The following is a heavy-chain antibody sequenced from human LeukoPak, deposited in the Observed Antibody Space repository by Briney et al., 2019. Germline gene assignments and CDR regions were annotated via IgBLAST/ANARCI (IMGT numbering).Heavy chain of an antibody. V-gene: IGHV3-23*01. CDR3: VKSAGKDGYRDSFDM. D-gene: IGHD5-24*01. J-gene: IGHJ3*02. Sequence: PGGSLRLSCAASGFTFSNSALNWVRQAPGKGLEWVSTIANSGDNTYYADSVKGRFTISRDNFRNTLYLQMNSLRAEDTAVYYCVKSAGKDGYRDSFDMWGQGTVVTVSS. CDR1: GFTFSNSA. CDR2: IANSGDNT.